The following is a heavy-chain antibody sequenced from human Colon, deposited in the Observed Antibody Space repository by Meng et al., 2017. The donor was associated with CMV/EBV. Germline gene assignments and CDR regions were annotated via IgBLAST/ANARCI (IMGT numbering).Heavy chain of an antibody. CDR2: ISDSGDRT. V-gene: IGHV3-23*01. J-gene: IGHJ6*02. CDR3: ARIFGHAAGHYYHALDV. CDR1: DFTFRNYA. Sequence: GGSLRLSCAASDFTFRNYAMTWVRRAPGRGLEAVSSISDSGDRTYYEDSVRGRFTISRDNSKDTLCLQMNSLRAEDTAIYYCARIFGHAAGHYYHALDVWGQGTTVTVSS. D-gene: IGHD3-3*01.